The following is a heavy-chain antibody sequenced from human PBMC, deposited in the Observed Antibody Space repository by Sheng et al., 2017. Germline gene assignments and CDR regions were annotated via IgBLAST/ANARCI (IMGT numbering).Heavy chain of an antibody. J-gene: IGHJ3*02. D-gene: IGHD4-17*01. CDR2: ISSNGRST. CDR3: VRDGGDGGDPNGFDI. CDR1: GFTVSRYE. Sequence: EVQLVESGGGLVQPGGSLRLSCAASGFTVSRYEMTWVRQAPGKGPEWLSYISSNGRSTLYSDSVKGRFTISRDTAKNSLYLQMDSLRVEDTALYYCVRDGGDGGDPNGFDIWGQGTMVTVSS. V-gene: IGHV3-48*03.